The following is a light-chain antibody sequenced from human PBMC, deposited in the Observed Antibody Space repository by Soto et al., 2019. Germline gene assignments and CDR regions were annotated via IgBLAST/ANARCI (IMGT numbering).Light chain of an antibody. CDR3: QSYDSSLSNLVV. Sequence: QSVLTQPPSVSGAPGQRVTISCTGSSSNTGADYDVHWYQHLPGSAPKLLIYDNNIRPSGVPDRFSGSKSGTSASLAITGLQAVDEGDYYCQSYDSSLSNLVVFGGGTKLTVL. J-gene: IGLJ2*01. V-gene: IGLV1-40*01. CDR1: SSNTGADYD. CDR2: DNN.